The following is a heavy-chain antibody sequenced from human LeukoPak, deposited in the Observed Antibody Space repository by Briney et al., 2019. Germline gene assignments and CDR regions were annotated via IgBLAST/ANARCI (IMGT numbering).Heavy chain of an antibody. Sequence: ASVKVSCKASGYTFTGYYMHWVRQAPGQGLEWMGWINPNSGGTNYAQKFQGWVTMTRDTSISTAYMELSRLRSDDTAVYYCARYSGSYYNAAFDIWGQGTMVTVSS. CDR1: GYTFTGYY. CDR3: ARYSGSYYNAAFDI. CDR2: INPNSGGT. D-gene: IGHD1-26*01. J-gene: IGHJ3*02. V-gene: IGHV1-2*04.